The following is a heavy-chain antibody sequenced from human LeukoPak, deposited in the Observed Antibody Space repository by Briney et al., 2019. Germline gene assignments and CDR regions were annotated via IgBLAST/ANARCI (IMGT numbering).Heavy chain of an antibody. J-gene: IGHJ4*02. D-gene: IGHD3-10*01. Sequence: PSETLSLTCTVSGGSISRYYWSWIRQPPGKGLEYIGYIYYSGSTNYNPSLKSRLTISVDTSKNQFSLKLNSVSAADTAVYYCARLGFSDGSDNWLSDNWGQGTLVTVSS. CDR1: GGSISRYY. CDR3: ARLGFSDGSDNWLSDN. CDR2: IYYSGST. V-gene: IGHV4-59*01.